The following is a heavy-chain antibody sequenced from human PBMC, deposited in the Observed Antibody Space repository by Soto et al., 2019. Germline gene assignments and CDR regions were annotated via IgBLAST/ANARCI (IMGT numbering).Heavy chain of an antibody. CDR1: GLSLSNGRLG. CDR3: ALIKDCSRTDCYLASFDP. Sequence: DPTLVNPTESLTLTCTVSGLSLSNGRLGVSWIRQPPGQALECLAHIFSNDDKSYSTSLKSRLTISKDTSRSQVVLTMTNMDPVDSPTYYCALIKDCSRTDCYLASFDPWGQGTLVTGSS. CDR2: IFSNDDK. V-gene: IGHV2-26*01. J-gene: IGHJ5*02. D-gene: IGHD2-2*01.